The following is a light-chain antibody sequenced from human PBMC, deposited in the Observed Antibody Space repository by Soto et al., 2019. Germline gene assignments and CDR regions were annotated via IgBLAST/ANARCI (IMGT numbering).Light chain of an antibody. CDR2: AAS. J-gene: IGKJ4*01. Sequence: DIQMTQTPSSLSASVGDRDSITCRASQSISRYLNWYQQKPGKAPKLLISAASSLQSGVPSRFSGSGSGTDFTLTITSLQPDDFATYYCQRSDSIPPAFGGGTNVDI. CDR1: QSISRY. CDR3: QRSDSIPPA. V-gene: IGKV1-39*01.